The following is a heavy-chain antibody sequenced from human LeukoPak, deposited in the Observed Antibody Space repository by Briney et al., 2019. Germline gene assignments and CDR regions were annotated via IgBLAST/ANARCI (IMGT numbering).Heavy chain of an antibody. V-gene: IGHV1-2*04. Sequence: ASVKVSCKASGYTFTGYYMHWVRQAPGQGLEWMGWINPNSGGTNYAQKFQGWVTMTRDTSISTAYMELSRLRSDDTAVYYCARAPPGQALSIAAAAQVPFDYWGQGTLVTVSS. CDR3: ARAPPGQALSIAAAAQVPFDY. CDR1: GYTFTGYY. CDR2: INPNSGGT. D-gene: IGHD6-13*01. J-gene: IGHJ4*02.